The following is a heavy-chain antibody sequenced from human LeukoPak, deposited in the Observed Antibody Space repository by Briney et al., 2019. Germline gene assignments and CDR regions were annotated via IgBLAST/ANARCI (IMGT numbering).Heavy chain of an antibody. CDR2: IYHSGST. CDR3: ARVTGFYSSSWYGWFDP. CDR1: GGSFSGYY. Sequence: PSETLSLTCAVYGGSFSGYYWSWIRQPPGKGLEWIGYIYHSGSTYYNPSLKSRVTISVDRSKNQFSLKLSSVTAADTAVYYCARVTGFYSSSWYGWFDPWGQGTLVTVSS. D-gene: IGHD6-13*01. V-gene: IGHV4-34*01. J-gene: IGHJ5*02.